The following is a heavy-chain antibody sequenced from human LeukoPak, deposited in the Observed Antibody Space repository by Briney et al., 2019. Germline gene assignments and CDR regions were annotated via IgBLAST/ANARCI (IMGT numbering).Heavy chain of an antibody. Sequence: SETLSLTCTVSGGSISSYYWSWIRRPPGKGLEWIGYIYYSGSTNYNPSLKSRVTISVDTSKNQFSLKLSSVTAADTAVYYCARGRGYSSSSGAFDIWGQGTMVTVSS. CDR2: IYYSGST. CDR3: ARGRGYSSSSGAFDI. D-gene: IGHD6-6*01. V-gene: IGHV4-59*01. CDR1: GGSISSYY. J-gene: IGHJ3*02.